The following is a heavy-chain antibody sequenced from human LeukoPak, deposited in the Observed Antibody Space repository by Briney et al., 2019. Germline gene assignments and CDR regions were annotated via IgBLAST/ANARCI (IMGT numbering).Heavy chain of an antibody. J-gene: IGHJ3*02. Sequence: SETLSLTCTVSGGSISSYYWSWIRQPPGKGLEWIGYIYYSGSTNYNPSLKSRVTISVDTSKNQFSLKLSSVTAADTAVYYCAREDEDAFDIWGQGTMVTVSS. CDR2: IYYSGST. CDR3: AREDEDAFDI. V-gene: IGHV4-59*01. CDR1: GGSISSYY.